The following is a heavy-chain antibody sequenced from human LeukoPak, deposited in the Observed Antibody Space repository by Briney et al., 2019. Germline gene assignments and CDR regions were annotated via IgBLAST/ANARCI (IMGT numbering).Heavy chain of an antibody. J-gene: IGHJ5*02. V-gene: IGHV3-30-3*01. CDR2: ISYDGSNK. CDR3: AREGYSSSWYWFDP. D-gene: IGHD6-13*01. CDR1: GFTFSSYA. Sequence: PGGSLRLSCAASGFTFSSYAMHWVSQAPGKGLEWVAVISYDGSNKYYADSVKGRFTISGDNSKNTLYLQMNSLRAEDTAVYYCAREGYSSSWYWFDPWGQGTLVTVSS.